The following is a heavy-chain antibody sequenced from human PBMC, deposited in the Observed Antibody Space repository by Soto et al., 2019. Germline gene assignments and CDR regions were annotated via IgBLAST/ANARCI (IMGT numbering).Heavy chain of an antibody. CDR3: ANEAASLVVVAAWWLDY. CDR2: INAGNGNT. J-gene: IGHJ4*02. CDR1: GYTFTSYA. Sequence: ASVKVSCKASGYTFTSYAMHWVRQAPGQRLEWMGWINAGNGNTKYSQKFQGRVTITRDTSASTAYMELNSLRAEDTAVYYCANEAASLVVVAAWWLDYWGQGTLVTVSS. V-gene: IGHV1-3*01. D-gene: IGHD2-15*01.